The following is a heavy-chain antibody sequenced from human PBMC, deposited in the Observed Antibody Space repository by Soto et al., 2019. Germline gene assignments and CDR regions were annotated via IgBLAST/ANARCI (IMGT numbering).Heavy chain of an antibody. V-gene: IGHV4-38-2*02. Sequence: SETLSLTCDVSGFSISSGYYWSCVRQPPGKGLEWIGSIYRSGNSYHNPSLETRLILSVDTSKNQYSLKLASVTAADTAMYYCAREKVGTAFFDNWGQGTQVTVSS. CDR3: AREKVGTAFFDN. CDR2: IYRSGNS. CDR1: GFSISSGYY. J-gene: IGHJ4*02. D-gene: IGHD1-1*01.